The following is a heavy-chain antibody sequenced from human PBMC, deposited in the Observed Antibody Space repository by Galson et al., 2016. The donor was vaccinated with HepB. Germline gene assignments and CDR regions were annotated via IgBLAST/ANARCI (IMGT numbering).Heavy chain of an antibody. D-gene: IGHD3-16*01. V-gene: IGHV5-10-1*01. CDR2: IDPGDSNT. J-gene: IGHJ5*02. CDR3: ARRRAVRGWGLDP. CDR1: GYSFTNHW. Sequence: SGYSFTNHWITWVRQMPGKGLEWMGRIDPGDSNTDYSPSFQGHVTLSVDKSISVVYLQWSSLKASDTATYYCARRRAVRGWGLDPWGQGTLVAVSS.